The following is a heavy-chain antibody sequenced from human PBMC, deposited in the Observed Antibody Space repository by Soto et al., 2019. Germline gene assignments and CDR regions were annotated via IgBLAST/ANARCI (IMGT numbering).Heavy chain of an antibody. Sequence: SETLSLTCTVSGGSISSSSYYWGWFRQPPGKGLEWIGSIYYSGSTYYNPSLKSRVTISVDTSKNQLSLKLSSVTAADTAVYYCARLFSITIFGVVTNINWFDPWGQGTLVTVS. CDR1: GGSISSSSYY. CDR2: IYYSGST. V-gene: IGHV4-39*01. D-gene: IGHD3-3*01. J-gene: IGHJ5*02. CDR3: ARLFSITIFGVVTNINWFDP.